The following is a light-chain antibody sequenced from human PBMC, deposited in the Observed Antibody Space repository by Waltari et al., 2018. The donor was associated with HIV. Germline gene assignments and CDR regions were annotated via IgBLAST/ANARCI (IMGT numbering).Light chain of an antibody. CDR2: PYS. J-gene: IGLJ2*01. Sequence: SYELTQPPSVSVSPAQTATITSPGNPPRHNFVCWSQQVPGQSPVVVMSPYSRRPSGIPGRVSGSNSGNTATLTISGTQAMDESDYYCQACGSSPVFGGGTNLTVL. CDR1: PPRHNF. V-gene: IGLV3-1*01. CDR3: QACGSSPV.